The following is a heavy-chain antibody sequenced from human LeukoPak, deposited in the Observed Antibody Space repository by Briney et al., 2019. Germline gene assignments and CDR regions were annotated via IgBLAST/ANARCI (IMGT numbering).Heavy chain of an antibody. CDR1: GFTFDDYA. D-gene: IGHD3-3*01. CDR3: AKDILGVATPHYFDY. V-gene: IGHV3-9*01. J-gene: IGHJ4*02. CDR2: ISWNSGSI. Sequence: GRSLRLSCAASGFTFDDYAMHWVRQAPGKGLEWVSGISWNSGSIGYADSVKGRFTISRDNAKNSLYLQMNSLRAEDTALYYCAKDILGVATPHYFDYWGQGTLVTVSS.